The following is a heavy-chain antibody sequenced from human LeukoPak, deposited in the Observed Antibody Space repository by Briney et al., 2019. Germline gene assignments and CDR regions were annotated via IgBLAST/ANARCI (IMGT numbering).Heavy chain of an antibody. CDR1: GGSISSGGYY. V-gene: IGHV4-31*03. CDR2: IYYSGST. Sequence: PSQTLSDTCTVSGGSISSGGYYWSWIRQHPGKGLEWIGYIYYSGSTYYNPSLKSRVTISVDTSKNQFSLKLSSVTATDTAVYYCARAHRGYFDYWGQGTLVTVSS. CDR3: ARAHRGYFDY. J-gene: IGHJ4*02.